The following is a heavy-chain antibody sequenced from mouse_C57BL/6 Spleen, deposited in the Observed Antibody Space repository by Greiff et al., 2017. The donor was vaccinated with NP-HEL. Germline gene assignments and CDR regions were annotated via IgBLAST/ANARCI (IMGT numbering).Heavy chain of an antibody. V-gene: IGHV1-69*01. J-gene: IGHJ2*01. Sequence: QVHVKQPGAELVMPGASVKLSCKASGYTFTSYWMHWVKQRPGQGLEWIGEIDPSDSYTNYNQKFKGKSTLTVDKSSSTAYMQLSSLTSEDSAVYYCARITTVVATFDYWGQGTTLTVSS. CDR1: GYTFTSYW. CDR3: ARITTVVATFDY. CDR2: IDPSDSYT. D-gene: IGHD1-1*01.